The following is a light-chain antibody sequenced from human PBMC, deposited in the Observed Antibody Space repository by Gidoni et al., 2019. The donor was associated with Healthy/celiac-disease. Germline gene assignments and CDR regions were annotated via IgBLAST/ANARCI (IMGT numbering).Light chain of an antibody. CDR3: QRTNCLPLT. Sequence: DIQMTQSPASVSVSVGDRATISCRASQGISSLLAWYQQKPGNATKLLFYAASSLKSGAPSRFSGSASGTYFTLTISRLHPDYFASYYCQRTNCLPLTFGRGTKLEIK. CDR1: QGISSL. J-gene: IGKJ2*01. V-gene: IGKV1-12*01. CDR2: AAS.